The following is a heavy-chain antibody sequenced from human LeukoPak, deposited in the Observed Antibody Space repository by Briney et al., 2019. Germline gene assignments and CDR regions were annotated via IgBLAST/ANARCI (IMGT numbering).Heavy chain of an antibody. D-gene: IGHD6-13*01. J-gene: IGHJ4*02. CDR3: ARAPRIAAAGADY. V-gene: IGHV3-7*01. CDR1: GFTFSSYW. CDR2: IKQDGSEK. Sequence: PGGSLRLSCAASGFTFSSYWMSWVRQAPGKGLEWVANIKQDGSEKYYVDSVKGRFTISRDNAKNSLYLQMNSLRAEDTAVYYCARAPRIAAAGADYWGQGTLVTVSS.